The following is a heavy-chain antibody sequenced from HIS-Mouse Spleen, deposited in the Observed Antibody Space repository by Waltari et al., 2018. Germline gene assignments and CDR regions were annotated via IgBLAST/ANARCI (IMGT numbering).Heavy chain of an antibody. CDR1: GYSISSGYY. J-gene: IGHJ3*02. V-gene: IGHV4-38-2*02. Sequence: QVQLQESGPGLVKPSETLSLTCTVSGYSISSGYYWGWIRQPPGKGLEWIGGIYHSGSTYYNPSLKSRVTISVDTSKNQFSLKLSSVTAADTAVYYCARDPGYSSSSNAFDIWGQGTMVTVSS. CDR2: IYHSGST. CDR3: ARDPGYSSSSNAFDI. D-gene: IGHD6-6*01.